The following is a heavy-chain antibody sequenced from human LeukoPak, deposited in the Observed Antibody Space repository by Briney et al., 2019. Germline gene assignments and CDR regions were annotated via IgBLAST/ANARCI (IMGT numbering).Heavy chain of an antibody. CDR3: ARGHPYYYYYGMDV. Sequence: GASVKVSCKASGGTFSSYAISWVRQAPGQGLEWMGGIIPIFGTANYAQKFQGRVTITADESTSTAYMELSSLRSEDTAVYYCARGHPYYYYYGMDVWGQGTTVTVPS. CDR2: IIPIFGTA. CDR1: GGTFSSYA. V-gene: IGHV1-69*13. J-gene: IGHJ6*02.